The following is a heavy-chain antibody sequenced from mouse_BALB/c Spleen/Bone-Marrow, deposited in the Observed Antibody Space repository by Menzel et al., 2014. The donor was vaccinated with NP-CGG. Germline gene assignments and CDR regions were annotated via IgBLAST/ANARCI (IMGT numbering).Heavy chain of an antibody. J-gene: IGHJ3*01. Sequence: EVMLVESGGGLVKPGGSLKLSCAASGFTFSSYAMSWVRQTPEKRLEWVATISSGGGSYTYYPDSVKGRFTISRDNAKNALYLQMSSLRSEDTAMYYCARHDSAWFAYWGQGTLVTVSA. CDR3: ARHDSAWFAY. D-gene: IGHD2-4*01. CDR1: GFTFSSYA. CDR2: ISSGGGSYT. V-gene: IGHV5-9-3*01.